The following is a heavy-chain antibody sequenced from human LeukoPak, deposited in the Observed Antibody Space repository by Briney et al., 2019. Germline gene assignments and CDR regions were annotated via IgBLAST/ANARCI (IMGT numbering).Heavy chain of an antibody. CDR2: INSDGSST. CDR1: GFTFSSYW. CDR3: ARAYSSGWYTLDY. D-gene: IGHD6-19*01. Sequence: PGGSLRLSCAASGFTFSSYWMHWVRQAPGKGLVWVSRINSDGSSTSYADSVKGRFTISRDNAKNTLYLQMNSLRAEDTAVYYCARAYSSGWYTLDYWGQGTLVTVSS. J-gene: IGHJ4*02. V-gene: IGHV3-74*01.